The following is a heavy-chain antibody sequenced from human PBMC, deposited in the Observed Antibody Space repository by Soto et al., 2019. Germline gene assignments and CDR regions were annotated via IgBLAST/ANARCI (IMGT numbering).Heavy chain of an antibody. D-gene: IGHD3-10*01. V-gene: IGHV4-39*01. J-gene: IGHJ2*01. Sequence: SETLSLTCTVSGGSISSSSYYWGWIRQPPGKGLEWIGSIYYSGSTYYNPSLKSRVTISVDTSKNQFSLKLSSVTAADTAVYYCARPKLGELLWFGKPGWYFDLWGRGTLVTVSS. CDR1: GGSISSSSYY. CDR3: ARPKLGELLWFGKPGWYFDL. CDR2: IYYSGST.